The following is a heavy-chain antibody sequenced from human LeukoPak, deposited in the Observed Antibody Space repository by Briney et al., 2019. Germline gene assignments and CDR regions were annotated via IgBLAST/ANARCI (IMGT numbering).Heavy chain of an antibody. CDR3: ARGTYYYEF. J-gene: IGHJ4*02. V-gene: IGHV3-7*04. D-gene: IGHD3/OR15-3a*01. CDR1: KFTFSDYY. Sequence: GGSLRLSCAASKFTFSDYYMTWVRQAPGKGPEWVAYMNQFGTEIKYLDSVKGRFTISRDNAKNSLYLRMTSLTADDTAVYYCARGTYYYEFWGQGTLVIVSS. CDR2: MNQFGTEI.